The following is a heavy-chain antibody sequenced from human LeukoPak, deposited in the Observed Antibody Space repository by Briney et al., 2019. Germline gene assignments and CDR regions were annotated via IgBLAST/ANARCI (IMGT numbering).Heavy chain of an antibody. Sequence: SETLSLTCAVSGGSISSSNWWSWVRQPPGKGLEWIGEIYHSGSTNYNPSLKSRVTISVDKSKNQFSLKLSSVTAADTAVYYCARGAVAGTWPGAFDIWGQGTMVTVSS. D-gene: IGHD6-19*01. CDR1: GGSISSSNW. CDR2: IYHSGST. J-gene: IGHJ3*02. CDR3: ARGAVAGTWPGAFDI. V-gene: IGHV4-4*02.